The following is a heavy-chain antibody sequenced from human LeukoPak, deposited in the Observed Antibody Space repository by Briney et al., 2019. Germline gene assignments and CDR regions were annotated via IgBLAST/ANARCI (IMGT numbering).Heavy chain of an antibody. V-gene: IGHV3-21*01. CDR2: ISSSSSYI. CDR3: ARVGRYCSGGSCYCDY. D-gene: IGHD2-15*01. Sequence: PGGSLRLSCAASGFTFSSYSMNWVRQAPGKGLEWVSSISSSSSYIYYADSVKGRFTISRDNAKNSLYLQMNSLRAEDTAVYYCARVGRYCSGGSCYCDYWGQGTLVTVSS. J-gene: IGHJ4*02. CDR1: GFTFSSYS.